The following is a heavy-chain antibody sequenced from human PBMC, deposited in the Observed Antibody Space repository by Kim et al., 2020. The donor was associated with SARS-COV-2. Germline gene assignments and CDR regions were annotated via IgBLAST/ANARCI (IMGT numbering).Heavy chain of an antibody. Sequence: ADSVKGRFTISRDNSKNTLYLQMNSLRAEDTAVYYCARAKVIAAAGTIDYWGQGTLVTVSS. V-gene: IGHV3-33*01. J-gene: IGHJ4*02. D-gene: IGHD6-13*01. CDR3: ARAKVIAAAGTIDY.